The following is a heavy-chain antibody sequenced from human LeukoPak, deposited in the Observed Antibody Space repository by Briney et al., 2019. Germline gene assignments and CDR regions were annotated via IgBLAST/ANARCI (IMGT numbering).Heavy chain of an antibody. J-gene: IGHJ4*02. CDR1: GYSFTSYA. D-gene: IGHD5-18*01. V-gene: IGHV7-4-1*02. CDR2: INTNTGNP. Sequence: ASVKVSCKTSGYSFTSYALNWVRQAPGQGLEWMGWINTNTGNPTYAQGFTGRYVFSLDTSVNTAYLQISGLKADDTAVYYCGRDPKLGIRGYTYGYIDYWGQGTLVTVSS. CDR3: GRDPKLGIRGYTYGYIDY.